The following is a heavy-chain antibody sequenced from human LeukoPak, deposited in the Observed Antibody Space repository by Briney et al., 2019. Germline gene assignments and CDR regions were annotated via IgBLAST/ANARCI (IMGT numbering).Heavy chain of an antibody. CDR1: GFTFTKCA. CDR2: ITATGDTA. CDR3: AGDRNSDWYSPLDY. J-gene: IGHJ4*02. D-gene: IGHD6-19*01. V-gene: IGHV3-23*01. Sequence: GGSLRLSCVASGFTFTKCAMSWIRQAPGKGLEWVAIITATGDTAYYADSVKGRFTISRDNSRNTVYMQMDSLRAGDTAIYYCAGDRNSDWYSPLDYWGQGSQVTVSP.